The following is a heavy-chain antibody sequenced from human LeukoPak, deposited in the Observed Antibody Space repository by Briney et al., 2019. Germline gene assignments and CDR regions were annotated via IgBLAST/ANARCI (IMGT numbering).Heavy chain of an antibody. Sequence: GGSLRLSCAASGFTVSSNYINWVRQAPGKRLEWVSLIYSGGTTYYADSVKGRFTISRDNAKNSLYLQMNSLRAEDTAVYYCAFAAADAFDIWGQGTMVTVSS. CDR1: GFTVSSNY. J-gene: IGHJ3*02. V-gene: IGHV3-53*01. D-gene: IGHD6-13*01. CDR3: AFAAADAFDI. CDR2: IYSGGTT.